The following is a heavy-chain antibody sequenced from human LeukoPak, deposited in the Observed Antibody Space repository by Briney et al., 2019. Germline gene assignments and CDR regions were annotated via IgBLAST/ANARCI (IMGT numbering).Heavy chain of an antibody. V-gene: IGHV4-39*07. CDR2: IYYSGST. Sequence: PSETLSLTCTVSGGSISSSSYYWGWIRQPPGKGLEWIGSIYYSGSTYYNPSLKSRVTISVDTSKNQFSLKLSSVTAADTAVYYCARVGGDDYPYYFDYWGQGTLVTVSS. D-gene: IGHD4-17*01. J-gene: IGHJ4*02. CDR1: GGSISSSSYY. CDR3: ARVGGDDYPYYFDY.